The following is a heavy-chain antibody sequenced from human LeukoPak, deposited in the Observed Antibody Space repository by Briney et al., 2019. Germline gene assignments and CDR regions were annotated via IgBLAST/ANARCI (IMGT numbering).Heavy chain of an antibody. CDR2: IYWNDDK. J-gene: IGHJ3*02. CDR3: AHAPSYGSGMHDTFDI. V-gene: IGHV2-5*01. CDR1: GFSLSTSGVG. Sequence: SGPTLVNPTQTLTLTCTFSGFSLSTSGVGVGWIRQPPGKALEWLALIYWNDDKRYSPSLESRFTITKDTSKNQVVLKMTNMDPVDTATYYCAHAPSYGSGMHDTFDIWGQGTMVTVSS. D-gene: IGHD3-10*01.